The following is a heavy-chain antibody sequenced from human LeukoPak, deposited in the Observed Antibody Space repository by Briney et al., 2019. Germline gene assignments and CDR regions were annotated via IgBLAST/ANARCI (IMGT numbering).Heavy chain of an antibody. J-gene: IGHJ4*02. V-gene: IGHV4-4*07. CDR3: ARDEISRDDSGGYHY. CDR2: VHFSGST. Sequence: SETLSLTCTVSSASVSSHHWAWIRQPAEKGVEGVGRVHFSGSTNYNPSLRSRVALSLDKSKNELSLTLDSVSAADTAVYYCARDEISRDDSGGYHYWGRGVLVTVSS. CDR1: SASVSSHH. D-gene: IGHD3-22*01.